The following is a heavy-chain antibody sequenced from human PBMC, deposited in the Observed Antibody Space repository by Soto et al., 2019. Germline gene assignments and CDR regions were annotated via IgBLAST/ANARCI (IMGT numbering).Heavy chain of an antibody. CDR1: GGTFSSSG. Sequence: QVHLVQSGTEVKKPGSSVKVSCKASGGTFSSSGFSWVRQAPGQGLEWMGMIVPSLDTTNYAQKFQARVKITADDVTSTAYMELRSLRSEDTAVYYCARWPQPRYTADPYAVDVWGQGTRVIVSS. CDR3: ARWPQPRYTADPYAVDV. D-gene: IGHD3-16*02. V-gene: IGHV1-69*11. CDR2: IVPSLDTT. J-gene: IGHJ6*02.